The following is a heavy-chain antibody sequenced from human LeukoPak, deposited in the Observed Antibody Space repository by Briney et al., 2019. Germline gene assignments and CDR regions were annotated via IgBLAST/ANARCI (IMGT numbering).Heavy chain of an antibody. V-gene: IGHV1-2*02. CDR3: ARPLGYCSSTSCYRGYNWFDP. CDR1: GYTFTGYY. CDR2: INPNSGGT. J-gene: IGHJ5*02. Sequence: ASVKVSCKASGYTFTGYYMHWVRQAPGQGLEWMGWINPNSGGTNYAQKFQGRDTMTRDTSISTAYMELSRLRSDDTAVYYCARPLGYCSSTSCYRGYNWFDPWGQGTLVTVSS. D-gene: IGHD2-2*01.